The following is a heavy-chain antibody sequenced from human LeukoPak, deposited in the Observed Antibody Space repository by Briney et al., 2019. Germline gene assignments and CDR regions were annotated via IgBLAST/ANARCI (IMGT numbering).Heavy chain of an antibody. CDR2: IYYSGST. CDR3: ARLDDGSGSYYSVYYFDY. Sequence: SETLSLPCTVSGCSISSSSYYWGWIRQPPGKGLEWIGSIYYSGSTYYNPSLKSRVTISVDTSKNQFSLKLSSVTAADTAVYYCARLDDGSGSYYSVYYFDYWGQGTLVTVSS. J-gene: IGHJ4*02. CDR1: GCSISSSSYY. D-gene: IGHD3-10*01. V-gene: IGHV4-39*01.